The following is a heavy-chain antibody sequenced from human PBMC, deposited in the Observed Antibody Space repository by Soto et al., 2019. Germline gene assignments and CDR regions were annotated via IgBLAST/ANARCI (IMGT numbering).Heavy chain of an antibody. V-gene: IGHV3-30*18. Sequence: GGSLRLSCAASGFTFSNYGIHCVRQAPGKGLEWVSFISYDGSNRYYADSVRGRFTISRDNSENTVYLQMNSLRAEDTAVYYCAKDTGSGGSPFDYWGRGTLVTVSS. D-gene: IGHD6-19*01. CDR3: AKDTGSGGSPFDY. CDR1: GFTFSNYG. CDR2: ISYDGSNR. J-gene: IGHJ4*02.